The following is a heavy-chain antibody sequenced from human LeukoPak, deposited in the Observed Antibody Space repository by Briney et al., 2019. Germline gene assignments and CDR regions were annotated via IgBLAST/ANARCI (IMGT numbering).Heavy chain of an antibody. CDR2: INHSGST. D-gene: IGHD3-22*01. CDR3: ARVTPYYYDSSGYYRAARLDY. V-gene: IGHV4-34*01. J-gene: IGHJ4*02. CDR1: AGSFSGYY. Sequence: SETLSLTCAVYAGSFSGYYWSWIRQPPGKGLEWIGEINHSGSTNYNPSLKSRVTISVDTSKNQFSLKLSSVTAADTAVYYCARVTPYYYDSSGYYRAARLDYWGQGTLVTVSS.